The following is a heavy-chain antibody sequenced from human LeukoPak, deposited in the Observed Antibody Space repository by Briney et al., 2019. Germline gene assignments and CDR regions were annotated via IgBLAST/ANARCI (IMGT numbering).Heavy chain of an antibody. CDR3: ARDKYSSGWYVGAINWFDP. J-gene: IGHJ5*02. Sequence: PSETLSLTCTVSGGSISSGNYYWSWIRQPAGKGLEWIGRIYNSGSTNYNPYLKSRVTISADTSKNQFSLKLSSVTAADTAVYYCARDKYSSGWYVGAINWFDPWGQGTLVTVSS. CDR2: IYNSGST. CDR1: GGSISSGNYY. V-gene: IGHV4-61*02. D-gene: IGHD6-19*01.